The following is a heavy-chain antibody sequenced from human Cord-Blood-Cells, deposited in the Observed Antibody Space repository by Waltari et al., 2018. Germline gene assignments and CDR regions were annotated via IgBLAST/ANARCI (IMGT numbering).Heavy chain of an antibody. J-gene: IGHJ2*01. CDR2: ISSSGSTI. CDR3: ASSVGGYFDL. Sequence: EVQLVESGGGLVQPGGSLRLSCAASGFTFSSYEMNWVHQAPGKGLDWVSYISSSGSTIYYADSVKGRFTISRDNAKNSLYLQMNSLRAEDTAVYYCASSVGGYFDLWGRGTLVTVSS. D-gene: IGHD1-26*01. CDR1: GFTFSSYE. V-gene: IGHV3-48*03.